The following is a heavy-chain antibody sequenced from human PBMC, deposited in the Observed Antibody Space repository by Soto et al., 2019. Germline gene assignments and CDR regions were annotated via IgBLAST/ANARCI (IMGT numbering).Heavy chain of an antibody. CDR3: ASATVVAATFDF. D-gene: IGHD2-15*01. J-gene: IGHJ4*02. CDR2: ISSGSSNI. V-gene: IGHV3-21*01. Sequence: ASGGGLVKPGGSLTLSCAASGFAFRSYNMNWVRQAPGKGLEWVASISSGSSNIYYADSVKGRFTISRDNAKNSLFLQMDSLRAEDSAVYYCASATVVAATFDFWGQGTLVTVSS. CDR1: GFAFRSYN.